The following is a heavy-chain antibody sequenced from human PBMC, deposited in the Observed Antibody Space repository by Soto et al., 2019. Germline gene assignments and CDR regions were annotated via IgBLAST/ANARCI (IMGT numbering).Heavy chain of an antibody. J-gene: IGHJ4*02. CDR3: ASGASRWYPYCFDS. Sequence: QAQVVQSGAEVRKPGSSVQVSCKASEGTFNSYAIAWVRQSPGQGLEWMGGIIPFYNILNYAQKFQDRVTITADHSTNTVYMELSSLRSDDTAVYFCASGASRWYPYCFDSWAQGTLVIVSS. CDR2: IIPFYNIL. CDR1: EGTFNSYA. D-gene: IGHD6-13*01. V-gene: IGHV1-69*17.